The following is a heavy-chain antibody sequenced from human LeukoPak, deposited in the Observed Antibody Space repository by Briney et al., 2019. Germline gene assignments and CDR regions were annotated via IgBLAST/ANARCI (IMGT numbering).Heavy chain of an antibody. J-gene: IGHJ6*02. CDR2: IDYSGST. Sequence: SETLSLTCAVSGGSIRSYYWSWIRQPPGKGLEWIGYIDYSGSTIYNPSLKSRVTISVETSKNQFSLKLRSVSGADTALYYCARVAFKGDYYGMDVWGQGTTVTVSS. V-gene: IGHV4-59*01. CDR3: ARVAFKGDYYGMDV. CDR1: GGSIRSYY.